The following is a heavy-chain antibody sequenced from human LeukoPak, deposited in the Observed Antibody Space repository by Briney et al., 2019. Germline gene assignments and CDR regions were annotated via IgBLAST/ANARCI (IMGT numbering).Heavy chain of an antibody. CDR1: GFTFSSYA. J-gene: IGHJ1*01. CDR2: ISYDGSNK. V-gene: IGHV3-30-3*01. Sequence: PGGSLRLSCAASGFTFSSYAMHWVRQAPGKGLEWVAVISYDGSNKYYVDSVKGRFTISRDNSKNTLYLQMNSLRAEDTAVYYCASLLWFGESKSEYFQHWGQGTLVTVSS. D-gene: IGHD3-10*01. CDR3: ASLLWFGESKSEYFQH.